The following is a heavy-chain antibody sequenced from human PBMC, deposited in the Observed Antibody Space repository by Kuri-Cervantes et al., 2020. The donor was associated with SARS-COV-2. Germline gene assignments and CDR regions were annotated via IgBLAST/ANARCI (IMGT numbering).Heavy chain of an antibody. CDR3: ARGGTYYDFWSGYYNYYYGMDV. CDR1: GFTFSSYE. D-gene: IGHD3-3*01. CDR2: ISSSGSTI. Sequence: GGSLRLSCAASGFTFSSYEMNWVRQAPGKGLEWVSYISSSGSTIYYADSVKGRFTISRDNAKNSLYLQMNSLRAEDTAVYYCARGGTYYDFWSGYYNYYYGMDVWGQGTTVTVSS. J-gene: IGHJ6*02. V-gene: IGHV3-48*03.